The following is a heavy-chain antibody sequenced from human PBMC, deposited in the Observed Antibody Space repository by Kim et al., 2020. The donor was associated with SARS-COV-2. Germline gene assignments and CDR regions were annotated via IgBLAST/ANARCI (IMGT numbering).Heavy chain of an antibody. D-gene: IGHD3-9*01. CDR2: IYYDDNT. CDR1: GDSINSRNYY. J-gene: IGHJ4*02. CDR3: ARTNDILTAFGSVFEY. Sequence: SETLSLTCTVSGDSINSRNYYWAWIRQAPGKRLEWIGSIYYDDNTYYNPSLKSRLTISIDTSKNQFSLKVASVTAADTAVYYCARTNDILTAFGSVFEYWGQGILVTVSS. V-gene: IGHV4-39*01.